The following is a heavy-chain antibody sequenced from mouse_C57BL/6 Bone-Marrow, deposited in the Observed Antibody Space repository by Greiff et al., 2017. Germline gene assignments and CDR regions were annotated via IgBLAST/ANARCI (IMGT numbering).Heavy chain of an antibody. V-gene: IGHV1-61*01. CDR3: AIYYDYAWFAY. CDR1: GYTFTSYW. J-gene: IGHJ3*01. CDR2: IDPSASET. Sequence: QVQLQQPGAELVRPGASVKLSCKASGYTFTSYWMNWVKQRPGQGLEWIGMIDPSASETHYHQMFKDKATLTGDKSSCTAYMQLSSLTSEDSAVYYCAIYYDYAWFAYWGQGTLVTVSA. D-gene: IGHD2-4*01.